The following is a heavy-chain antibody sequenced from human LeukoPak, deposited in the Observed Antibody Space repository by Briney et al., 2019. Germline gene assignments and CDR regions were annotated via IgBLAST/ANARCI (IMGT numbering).Heavy chain of an antibody. V-gene: IGHV4-39*01. CDR2: IYYSGST. CDR1: GFTVSTTY. D-gene: IGHD3-9*01. Sequence: GSLRLSCAASGFTVSTTYMTWVRQPPGKGLEWIGTIYYSGSTYYNPSLKSRVTISVDTSKNQFSLKLTSVTAADTAVYYCARHRYFDRLSPFDYWGQGTLVTVSS. J-gene: IGHJ4*02. CDR3: ARHRYFDRLSPFDY.